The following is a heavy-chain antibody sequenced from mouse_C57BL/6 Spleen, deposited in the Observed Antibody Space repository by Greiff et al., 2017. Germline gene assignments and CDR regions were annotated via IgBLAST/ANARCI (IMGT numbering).Heavy chain of an antibody. CDR2: IDPENGDT. CDR3: TTRYYGSSYWFAY. J-gene: IGHJ3*01. V-gene: IGHV14-4*01. Sequence: VQLQQSGAELVRPGASVKLSCAASGFNIKDDYMHWVKQRPEQGLEWIGWIDPENGDTEYASKFQGKATITADTSSNTAYLQLSSLTSEDTAVYYCTTRYYGSSYWFAYWGQGTLVTVSA. D-gene: IGHD1-1*01. CDR1: GFNIKDDY.